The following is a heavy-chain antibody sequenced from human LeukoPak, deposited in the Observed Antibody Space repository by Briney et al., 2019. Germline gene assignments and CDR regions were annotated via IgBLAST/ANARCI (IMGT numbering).Heavy chain of an antibody. CDR3: TRGHYGMDV. J-gene: IGHJ6*02. CDR2: IKSDGSEI. Sequence: GGSLRLSCAASGFAFWNSWMTCVRQAPGKGLEWVANIKSDGSEIYYLDSVKGRFTISRDNAKDSLYLQMNSLRAEDTAVYYCTRGHYGMDVWGQGTTVTVCS. V-gene: IGHV3-7*04. CDR1: GFAFWNSW.